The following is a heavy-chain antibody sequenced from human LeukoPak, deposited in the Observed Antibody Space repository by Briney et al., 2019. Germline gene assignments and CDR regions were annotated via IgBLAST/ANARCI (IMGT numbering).Heavy chain of an antibody. CDR3: ARIHRFNYYGVDV. J-gene: IGHJ6*02. CDR1: GFTFSSYW. D-gene: IGHD5-24*01. V-gene: IGHV3-7*05. Sequence: GGSLRLSCAASGFTFSSYWMSWVRQAPGKGLEWVAQIKQDGSEIYYVDSVKGRFTIFRDNAKNSLFLQMNSLRVEDTAVYYRARIHRFNYYGVDVWGQGTTVTVPS. CDR2: IKQDGSEI.